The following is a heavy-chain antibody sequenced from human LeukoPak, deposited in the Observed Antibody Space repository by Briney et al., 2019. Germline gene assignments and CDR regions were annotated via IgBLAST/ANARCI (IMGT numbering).Heavy chain of an antibody. V-gene: IGHV3-48*03. Sequence: GGSVRLSCAASGFTFSSYEMNWVRQAPGKGLEWVSYISSSGSTIYYADSVKGRFTISRDNAKNSLYLQMNSLRAEDTAVYYCASFPTTVADDYFDYWGQGTLVTVSS. D-gene: IGHD4-17*01. J-gene: IGHJ4*02. CDR1: GFTFSSYE. CDR2: ISSSGSTI. CDR3: ASFPTTVADDYFDY.